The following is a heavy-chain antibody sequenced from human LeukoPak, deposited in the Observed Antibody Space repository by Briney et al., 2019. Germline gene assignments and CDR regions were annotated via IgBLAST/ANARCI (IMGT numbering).Heavy chain of an antibody. CDR3: TRSARSINWESGYDSNWFDP. CDR2: IRSSRSYI. Sequence: PGGSLRLSCAASGFTFSSYSMNWVSQAQGKGLEWVSSIRSSRSYIYYADSVKGRLILPRNNTNNAEYLQMNSQMAEDTAIYDCTRSARSINWESGYDSNWFDPCVQGTVVTVSS. V-gene: IGHV3-21*01. J-gene: IGHJ5*02. D-gene: IGHD5-12*01. CDR1: GFTFSSYS.